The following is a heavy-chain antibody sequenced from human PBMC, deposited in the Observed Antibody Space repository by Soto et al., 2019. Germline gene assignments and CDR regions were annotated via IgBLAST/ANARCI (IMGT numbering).Heavy chain of an antibody. Sequence: SETLSLTCAVYGGSFSGYYWSWIRQPPGKGLEWIGEINHSGSTNYNPSLKSRVTISVDTSKNQFSLKLSSVTAADTAVYYCARGMTTVSSDWFDPWGQGTLVTVPS. J-gene: IGHJ5*02. V-gene: IGHV4-34*01. CDR3: ARGMTTVSSDWFDP. D-gene: IGHD4-4*01. CDR2: INHSGST. CDR1: GGSFSGYY.